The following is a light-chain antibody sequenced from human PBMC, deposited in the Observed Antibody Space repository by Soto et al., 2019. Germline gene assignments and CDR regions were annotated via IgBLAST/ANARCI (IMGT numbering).Light chain of an antibody. V-gene: IGKV1-5*01. CDR2: DAS. CDR1: QSINNW. J-gene: IGKJ4*01. Sequence: DIQMTQSPSTLSASVGDRVSITCRASQSINNWLAWYQQKPGKAPKLLIFDASSLEGGVPSRFSGSGSGSESTLTISSLQPDDFATYYCQHYNTYSGAFGGGTKVELK. CDR3: QHYNTYSGA.